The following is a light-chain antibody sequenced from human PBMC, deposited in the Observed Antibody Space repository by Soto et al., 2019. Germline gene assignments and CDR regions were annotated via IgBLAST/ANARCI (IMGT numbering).Light chain of an antibody. J-gene: IGKJ5*01. Sequence: DIQMTQSPSSLSASVGDRVTITCRARQARSTSLAWYQQKPGQRPKLLIYGASTLQSGVPSRFSGSGSGTDFTLTISSLQPEDVATYYCQQYNSPPFTFGQGTRLEIK. CDR1: QARSTS. V-gene: IGKV1-27*01. CDR3: QQYNSPPFT. CDR2: GAS.